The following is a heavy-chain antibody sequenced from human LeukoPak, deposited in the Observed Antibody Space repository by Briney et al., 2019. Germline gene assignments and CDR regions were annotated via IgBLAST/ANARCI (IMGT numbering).Heavy chain of an antibody. D-gene: IGHD3-10*01. Sequence: GGSLRLSCAASGFTFINYGMHWVRQAPGKGLEWVTFIQSDGSNKYYADSIKGRFTISRDSSKNMLYLQMNRLRAEDTAVYYCAKSPYFYNSGRYVDVWGKGTTVTVSS. CDR3: AKSPYFYNSGRYVDV. CDR2: IQSDGSNK. V-gene: IGHV3-30*02. J-gene: IGHJ6*03. CDR1: GFTFINYG.